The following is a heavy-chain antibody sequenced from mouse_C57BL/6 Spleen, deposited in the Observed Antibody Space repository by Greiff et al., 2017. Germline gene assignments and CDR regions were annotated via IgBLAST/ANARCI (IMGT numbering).Heavy chain of an antibody. J-gene: IGHJ2*01. CDR3: ARRSLLRLDY. D-gene: IGHD1-2*01. Sequence: VQLQQSGPELVKPGASVKISCKASGYSFTGYYMNWVKQSPEKSLEWIGEINPSTGGTTYNQKFKAKATLTVDKSSSTAYMQLKSLTSEDSAVYYCARRSLLRLDYWGQGTTLTVSS. CDR2: INPSTGGT. V-gene: IGHV1-42*01. CDR1: GYSFTGYY.